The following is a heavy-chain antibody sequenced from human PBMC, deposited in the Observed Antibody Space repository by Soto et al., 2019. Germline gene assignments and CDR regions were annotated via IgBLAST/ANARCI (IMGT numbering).Heavy chain of an antibody. Sequence: SDPTLVNPTQTLTLTCTFSGFSLSTSGVGVGWIRQTPGKALEWLALIYWDNDKRYSPSLRSRVTITKDTSKNQVLLTMTNLDPVDTGTYYCAHRLERYDWNSGDFDYWDQGTLVTVSS. D-gene: IGHD1-7*01. J-gene: IGHJ4*02. CDR3: AHRLERYDWNSGDFDY. CDR1: GFSLSTSGVG. CDR2: IYWDNDK. V-gene: IGHV2-5*02.